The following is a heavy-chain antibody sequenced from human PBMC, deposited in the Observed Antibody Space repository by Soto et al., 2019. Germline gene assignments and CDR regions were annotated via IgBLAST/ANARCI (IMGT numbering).Heavy chain of an antibody. Sequence: SVKVFCKASGFTFTSSAFQWVRQARGQRLEWIGWIAVGSGYTNYAQRFQDRVTLTRDMSTATTYMELSRLTSEDTAIYYCAADATAWQQMVPSDYWGQGTLVTVS. V-gene: IGHV1-58*01. J-gene: IGHJ4*02. CDR2: IAVGSGYT. D-gene: IGHD2-8*01. CDR3: AADATAWQQMVPSDY. CDR1: GFTFTSSA.